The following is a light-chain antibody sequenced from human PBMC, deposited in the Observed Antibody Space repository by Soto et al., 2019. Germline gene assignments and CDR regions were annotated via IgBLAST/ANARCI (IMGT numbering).Light chain of an antibody. CDR1: QGISNY. CDR3: QQLNSYPLT. CDR2: AAS. J-gene: IGKJ4*01. V-gene: IGKV1-9*01. Sequence: DIQLTQSRTCLSASVGDRVNITCRASQGISNYLAWYQQKPGKAPKLLIYAASTLQRGVSSRFSGSGSGTELTLTISSLQPEDFATYYCQQLNSYPLTFGGGTKVEIK.